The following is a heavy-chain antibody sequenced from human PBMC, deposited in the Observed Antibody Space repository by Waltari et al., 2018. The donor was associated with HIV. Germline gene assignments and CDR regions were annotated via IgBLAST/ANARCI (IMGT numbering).Heavy chain of an antibody. Sequence: QVQLVQSGAEVKKPGSSVKVSCKASGGPFSSYALHGVRQAPGQGLEWMGGIIPIFGTANYAQKFQGRVTITADESTSTAYMELSSLRSEDTAVYYCAGGYSSSLSQDYWGLGTLVTVSS. J-gene: IGHJ4*02. CDR3: AGGYSSSLSQDY. CDR2: IIPIFGTA. V-gene: IGHV1-69*01. CDR1: GGPFSSYA. D-gene: IGHD6-6*01.